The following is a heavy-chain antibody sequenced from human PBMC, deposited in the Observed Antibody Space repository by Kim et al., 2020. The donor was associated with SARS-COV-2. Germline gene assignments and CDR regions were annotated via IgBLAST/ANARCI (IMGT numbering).Heavy chain of an antibody. Sequence: GGSLRLSCAGSSIPFSKFAMTWVRQAPGKGLEWVSSITGGGGTTRYADFVRGRFTISRDNAKNTVNLQMNSLRAEDSALYYCAKDPNGDYIGAFDMWSQGTLVTVSS. J-gene: IGHJ3*02. CDR2: ITGGGGTT. CDR1: SIPFSKFA. CDR3: AKDPNGDYIGAFDM. D-gene: IGHD4-17*01. V-gene: IGHV3-23*01.